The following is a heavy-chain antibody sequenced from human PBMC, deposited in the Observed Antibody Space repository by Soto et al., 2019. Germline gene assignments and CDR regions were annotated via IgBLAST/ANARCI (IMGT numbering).Heavy chain of an antibody. V-gene: IGHV2-5*02. CDR3: AHRVLRTVFGLVTTTAIYFDF. J-gene: IGHJ4*02. Sequence: QITLNESGPTVVRPTETLTLTCRFSGFSLTTSGVGVGWIRQSPGKAPEWLALLYWDDDKRYSASLKSRRTITKDTSKNQVVLTVSDLDPTDTATYYCAHRVLRTVFGLVTTTAIYFDFWGQGTPVAVSS. D-gene: IGHD3-3*01. CDR2: LYWDDDK. CDR1: GFSLTTSGVG.